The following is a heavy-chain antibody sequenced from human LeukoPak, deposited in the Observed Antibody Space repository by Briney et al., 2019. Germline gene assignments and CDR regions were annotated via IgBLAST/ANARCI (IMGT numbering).Heavy chain of an antibody. CDR1: GFTFSDYY. D-gene: IGHD1-14*01. J-gene: IGHJ6*03. V-gene: IGHV3-11*01. Sequence: GGSLRLSCAASGFTFSDYYMSWIRQAPGKGLEWVSYISSSGSTIYYADSVKGRFTISRDNAKNSLYLQMNSLRAEDTAVYYCASRNQLRRYYMDVWGKGTTVTVSS. CDR3: ASRNQLRRYYMDV. CDR2: ISSSGSTI.